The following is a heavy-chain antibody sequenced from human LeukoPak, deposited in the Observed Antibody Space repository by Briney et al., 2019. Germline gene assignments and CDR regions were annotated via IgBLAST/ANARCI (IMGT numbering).Heavy chain of an antibody. V-gene: IGHV3-21*01. CDR1: GFTFSSYS. CDR2: ISSSSSYI. J-gene: IGHJ4*02. Sequence: GGSLRLSCAASGFTFSSYSMNWVRQAPGKGLEWVSSISSSSSYIYYADSVKGRFTISRDNAKNSLYLRMNSLRAEDTAVYYCARESDYGAYFDYWGQGTLVTVSS. CDR3: ARESDYGAYFDY. D-gene: IGHD4-17*01.